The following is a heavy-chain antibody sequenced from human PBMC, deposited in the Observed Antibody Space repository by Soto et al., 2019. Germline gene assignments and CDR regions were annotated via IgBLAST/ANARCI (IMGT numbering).Heavy chain of an antibody. D-gene: IGHD6-6*01. CDR3: AKYSSSSPDFDGMDV. Sequence: GGSLRLSCAASGCTVSSNYMSWVRQAPGKGLEWVSVIGSGGSTYYTDSVKGRFTISRDNSKNTLYLQMNSLRAEDTAVYYCAKYSSSSPDFDGMDVWGQGTTVTVSS. V-gene: IGHV3-66*01. CDR1: GCTVSSNY. CDR2: IGSGGST. J-gene: IGHJ6*02.